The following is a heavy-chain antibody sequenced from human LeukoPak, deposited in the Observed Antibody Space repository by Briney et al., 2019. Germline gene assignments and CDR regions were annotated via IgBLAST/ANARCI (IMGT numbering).Heavy chain of an antibody. Sequence: SETLSLTCTVSGGSISSYYWSWIRQPPGKGLEWIGYIYYSGSTNYNPSLKSRVTISVDTSKNQFSLKLSSVTAAGTAVYYCARVGYSGYDFALGYWGQGTLVTVSS. CDR3: ARVGYSGYDFALGY. CDR1: GGSISSYY. D-gene: IGHD5-12*01. J-gene: IGHJ4*02. CDR2: IYYSGST. V-gene: IGHV4-59*01.